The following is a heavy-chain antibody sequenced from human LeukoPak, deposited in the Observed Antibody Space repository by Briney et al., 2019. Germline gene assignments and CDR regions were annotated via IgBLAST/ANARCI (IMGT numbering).Heavy chain of an antibody. CDR1: GYTFTSYA. Sequence: ASVKVSCKASGYTFTSYAMNWVRQAPGQGLEWMGWINTNTGNPTYAQGFTGRFVFSLDTSVSTAYLQISSLKAEDTAVYYCARYSWGQQPSDYYYGMDVWGQGTTVTVS. J-gene: IGHJ6*02. V-gene: IGHV7-4-1*02. CDR2: INTNTGNP. D-gene: IGHD6-13*01. CDR3: ARYSWGQQPSDYYYGMDV.